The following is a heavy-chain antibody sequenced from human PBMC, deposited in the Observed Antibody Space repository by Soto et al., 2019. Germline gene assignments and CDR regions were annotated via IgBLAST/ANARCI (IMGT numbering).Heavy chain of an antibody. D-gene: IGHD2-15*01. J-gene: IGHJ4*02. Sequence: QVQLQESGPGLVKPSQTLSLTCTVSGGSISSGDYYWSWIRQPPGKGLEWIGYIYYSGSTYYNPSLKSRVTISVDTSKNQFSLKLSSVTAADTAVYYCASGGYCSGGSCYALLDYWGQGTLVTVSS. V-gene: IGHV4-30-4*01. CDR3: ASGGYCSGGSCYALLDY. CDR1: GGSISSGDYY. CDR2: IYYSGST.